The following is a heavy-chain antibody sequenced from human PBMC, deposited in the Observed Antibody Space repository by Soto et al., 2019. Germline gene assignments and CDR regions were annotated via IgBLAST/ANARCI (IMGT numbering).Heavy chain of an antibody. CDR3: AKAGVRSVGANSFDY. Sequence: PGGSLRLSCVGSGFAFSNYGMHWVRQPPGKGLDRVALISEDGDKRYYADSVRGRLISSRDNCKDTLYLRMNSLGSDDTAVYFCAKAGVRSVGANSFDYWGQGTPVTVSS. V-gene: IGHV3-30*18. J-gene: IGHJ4*02. CDR1: GFAFSNYG. CDR2: ISEDGDKR. D-gene: IGHD1-26*01.